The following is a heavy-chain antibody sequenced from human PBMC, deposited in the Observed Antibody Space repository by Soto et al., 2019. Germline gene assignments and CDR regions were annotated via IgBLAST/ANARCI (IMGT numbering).Heavy chain of an antibody. J-gene: IGHJ5*02. V-gene: IGHV4-59*01. CDR2: IYYSGST. Sequence: SETLSLTCTVSSGSISSYYWSWIRQPPGKGLEWIGYIYYSGSTNYNPSLKSRVTMTTDTSTSTAYMELRSLRSDDTAVYYCAREKPTREAGTANWFDPWGQGTLVTVSS. CDR1: SGSISSYY. D-gene: IGHD6-19*01. CDR3: AREKPTREAGTANWFDP.